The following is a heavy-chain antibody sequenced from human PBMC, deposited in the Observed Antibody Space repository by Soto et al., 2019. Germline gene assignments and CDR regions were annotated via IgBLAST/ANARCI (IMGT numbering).Heavy chain of an antibody. Sequence: QVLLMQSGAEVKKPGASVKVSCKASGYTFTTYDINWVRRATGQGLEWMGWMNPNSGNTVYAQKFQGRVTMTRNTSISTAYMELSSLRSEDTAVYYCARGGLYGSGSYDDYWGQGSLVTFSS. CDR2: MNPNSGNT. J-gene: IGHJ4*02. D-gene: IGHD3-10*01. CDR1: GYTFTTYD. CDR3: ARGGLYGSGSYDDY. V-gene: IGHV1-8*01.